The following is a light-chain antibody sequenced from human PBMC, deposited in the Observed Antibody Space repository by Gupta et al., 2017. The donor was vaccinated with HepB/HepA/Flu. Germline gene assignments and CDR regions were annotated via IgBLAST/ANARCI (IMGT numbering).Light chain of an antibody. Sequence: QSVLTPPPSASGNPGQRVTIYCSGGRSNVGRNNVVWYQQFPGTAPKLLIYSNNQRPSGVPDRFSGSKSGTSASLAFSGLQSEDEADYHCAAGDDSLNGWVFGGGTRLTVL. J-gene: IGLJ2*01. CDR3: AAGDDSLNGWV. V-gene: IGLV1-44*01. CDR1: RSNVGRNN. CDR2: SNN.